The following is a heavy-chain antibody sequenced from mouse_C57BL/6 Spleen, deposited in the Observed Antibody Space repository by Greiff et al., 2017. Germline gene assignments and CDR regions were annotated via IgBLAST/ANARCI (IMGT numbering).Heavy chain of an antibody. V-gene: IGHV5-6*01. J-gene: IGHJ4*01. Sequence: EVNVVESGGDLVKPGGSLKLSCAASGFTFSSYGMSWVRQTPDKRLEWVATISSGGSYTYYPDSVKGRFTISRDNAKNTLYLQMSSLKSEDTAMYYCARPSSWGAMDDWGQGTSVTVSS. D-gene: IGHD1-1*01. CDR1: GFTFSSYG. CDR2: ISSGGSYT. CDR3: ARPSSWGAMDD.